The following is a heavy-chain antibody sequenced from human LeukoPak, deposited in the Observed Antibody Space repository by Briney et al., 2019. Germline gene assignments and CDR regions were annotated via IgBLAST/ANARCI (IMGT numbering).Heavy chain of an antibody. J-gene: IGHJ4*02. CDR2: IIPIFGTA. Sequence: ASVKASCKASVGTFSSYAISWVRQAPGQGLEWMGGIIPIFGTANYAQKFQGRVTITTDESTSTAYMELSSLRSEDTAVYYCARGPYYYDSSGYYFDYWGQGTLVTVSS. D-gene: IGHD3-22*01. V-gene: IGHV1-69*05. CDR1: VGTFSSYA. CDR3: ARGPYYYDSSGYYFDY.